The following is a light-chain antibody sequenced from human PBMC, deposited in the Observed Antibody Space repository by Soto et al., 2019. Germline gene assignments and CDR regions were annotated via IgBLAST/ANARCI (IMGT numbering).Light chain of an antibody. Sequence: DIQLTQSPSTLSASVGDTVTITCRARHTISGWLAWYQQRPGKAPNLLFFDASSLESGVPSRFSGSGSGTTFTLTISRLQSDDFATYYCLQYSGYYRSFGQGTKVDIK. V-gene: IGKV1-5*01. CDR3: LQYSGYYRS. CDR2: DAS. CDR1: HTISGW. J-gene: IGKJ1*01.